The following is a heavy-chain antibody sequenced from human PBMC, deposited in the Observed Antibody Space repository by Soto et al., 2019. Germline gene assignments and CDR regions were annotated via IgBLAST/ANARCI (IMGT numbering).Heavy chain of an antibody. CDR1: GFTFSDYY. V-gene: IGHV3-11*05. Sequence: QVQLVESGGGLVKPGGSLRLSCAASGFTFSDYYMSWIRQAPGKGLEWVSYISSSSSYTNYADSVKGRFTISRDNAKNSLYLQMNSLGAEDTAVYYCARRGYDILTGYYNPLDYWGQGTLVTVSS. D-gene: IGHD3-9*01. CDR2: ISSSSSYT. J-gene: IGHJ4*02. CDR3: ARRGYDILTGYYNPLDY.